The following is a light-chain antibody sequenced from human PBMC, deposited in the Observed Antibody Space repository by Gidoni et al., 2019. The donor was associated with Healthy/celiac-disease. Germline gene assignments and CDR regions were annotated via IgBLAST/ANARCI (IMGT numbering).Light chain of an antibody. Sequence: IVLTQSPGTLSLYPGERAPLSCRASQSVSSSYLAWYQQKPGQAPRLLIYGASSRATGIPDRFSGSGSGTDFTLTISRLEPEDFAVYYCQQYGSSPWTFGQGTKVEIK. CDR3: QQYGSSPWT. J-gene: IGKJ1*01. V-gene: IGKV3-20*01. CDR1: QSVSSSY. CDR2: GAS.